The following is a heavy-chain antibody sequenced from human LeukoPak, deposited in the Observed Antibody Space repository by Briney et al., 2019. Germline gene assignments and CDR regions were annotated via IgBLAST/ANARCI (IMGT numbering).Heavy chain of an antibody. Sequence: GRSLRLSCAASGFTFSSYAMHWVRQAPVKGLEWVAVISYDGSNKYYADSVKGRCTISRDNSKNTLYLQMNSLRAEDTAVYYCARDHVTYYYGSGSSPFYWGQGTLVTVSS. CDR3: ARDHVTYYYGSGSSPFY. D-gene: IGHD3-10*01. J-gene: IGHJ4*02. CDR1: GFTFSSYA. CDR2: ISYDGSNK. V-gene: IGHV3-30*04.